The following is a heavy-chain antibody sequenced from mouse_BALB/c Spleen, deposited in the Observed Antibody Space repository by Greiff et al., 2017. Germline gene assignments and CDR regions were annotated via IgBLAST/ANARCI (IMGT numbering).Heavy chain of an antibody. CDR3: ARDQDSLRAMDY. V-gene: IGHV5-4*02. CDR1: GFTFSDYY. D-gene: IGHD1-2*01. Sequence: EVMLVESGGGLVKPGGSLKLSCAASGFTFSDYYMYWVRQTPEKRLEWVATISDGGSYTYYPDSVKGRFTISRDNAKDNLYLQMSSLKSEDTAMYYCARDQDSLRAMDYWGQGTSVTVSS. J-gene: IGHJ4*01. CDR2: ISDGGSYT.